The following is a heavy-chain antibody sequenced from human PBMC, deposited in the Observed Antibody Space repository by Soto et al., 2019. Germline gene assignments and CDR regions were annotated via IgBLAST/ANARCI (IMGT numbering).Heavy chain of an antibody. Sequence: ASMKVSCKACGYTFTSYYMHWVRQAPGQGLGWMGIINPNGGSTSYAQKFQGRVTMTRDTSTSTVYMELSSLRSEDTAVYYCARDPNIVVVVAATRPPHYFDYWGQGTLVTVSS. J-gene: IGHJ4*02. CDR1: GYTFTSYY. D-gene: IGHD2-15*01. V-gene: IGHV1-46*03. CDR2: INPNGGST. CDR3: ARDPNIVVVVAATRPPHYFDY.